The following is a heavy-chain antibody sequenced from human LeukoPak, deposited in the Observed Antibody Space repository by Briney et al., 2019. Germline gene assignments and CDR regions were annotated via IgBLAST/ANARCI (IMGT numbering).Heavy chain of an antibody. CDR1: GFDFIAYW. CDR3: AAWGLHNY. V-gene: IGHV3-7*01. CDR2: INLGGSAS. Sequence: GGSLRLSCSASGFDFIAYWINWVRQAPGKGPEWVANINLGGSASSYVDSVKGRCTISRDNARNSLYLQMNSLRVDDTAVYYCAAWGLHNYWGQGTLVTVSS. J-gene: IGHJ4*02. D-gene: IGHD7-27*01.